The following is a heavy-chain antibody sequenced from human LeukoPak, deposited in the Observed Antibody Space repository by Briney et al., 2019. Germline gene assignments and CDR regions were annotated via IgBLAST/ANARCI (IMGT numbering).Heavy chain of an antibody. CDR1: GFTFSSYA. D-gene: IGHD2-21*02. V-gene: IGHV3-23*01. Sequence: GGSLRLSCEASGFTFSSYAMTWVRQAPGKGLKWVSAISGSGGSTYYADSVKGRFTISRDHSKNTLYLQMSSLRAEDTALYYCAKTCGGDCYSDFDYWGQGTLVTVSS. CDR3: AKTCGGDCYSDFDY. J-gene: IGHJ4*02. CDR2: ISGSGGST.